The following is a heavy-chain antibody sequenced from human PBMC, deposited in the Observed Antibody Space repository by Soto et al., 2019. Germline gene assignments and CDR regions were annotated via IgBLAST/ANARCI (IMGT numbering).Heavy chain of an antibody. CDR3: ARADCSSTSCYLDAFAI. Sequence: PGGSLRLSCAASGFTFDDYGMSWVRQAPGKGLEWVSGINWNGGSTGYADSVKGRFTISRDNAKNSLYLQMNSLRAEDTALYHCARADCSSTSCYLDAFAIWGQGTMVTVSS. CDR1: GFTFDDYG. V-gene: IGHV3-20*01. J-gene: IGHJ3*02. D-gene: IGHD2-2*01. CDR2: INWNGGST.